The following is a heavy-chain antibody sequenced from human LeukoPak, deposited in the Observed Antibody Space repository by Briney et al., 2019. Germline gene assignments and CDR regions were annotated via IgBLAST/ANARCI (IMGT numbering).Heavy chain of an antibody. CDR2: IYSGGST. V-gene: IGHV3-53*01. CDR1: GFTVSSNY. Sequence: GGSLRLSCAASGFTVSSNYMSWVRQAPGKGLEWVSVIYSGGSTYYADSVKGRFTISRDNSKNTLYLQMNSLRAEDTAVYYCARDVVHSYGSTPFDYWGQGTLVTVSS. CDR3: ARDVVHSYGSTPFDY. J-gene: IGHJ4*02. D-gene: IGHD5-18*01.